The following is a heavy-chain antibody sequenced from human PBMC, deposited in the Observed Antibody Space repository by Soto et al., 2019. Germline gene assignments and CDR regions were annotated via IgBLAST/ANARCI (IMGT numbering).Heavy chain of an antibody. D-gene: IGHD3-16*02. CDR2: INHSGST. CDR3: ARSLYYDYIWGSYRYGYFDY. CDR1: GGSFSCYY. J-gene: IGHJ4*02. Sequence: SETLSLTCAVYGGSFSCYYWSWIRQPPGKGLEWIGEINHSGSTNYNPSLKSRVTISVDTSKNQFSLKLSSVTAADTAVYYCARSLYYDYIWGSYRYGYFDYWGQGTLVTVSS. V-gene: IGHV4-34*01.